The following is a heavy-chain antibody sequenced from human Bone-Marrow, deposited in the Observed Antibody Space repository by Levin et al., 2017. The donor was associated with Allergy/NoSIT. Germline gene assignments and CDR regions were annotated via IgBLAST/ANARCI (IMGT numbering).Heavy chain of an antibody. D-gene: IGHD5-12*01. J-gene: IGHJ4*02. CDR1: GFSLSTSGVG. Sequence: SGPTLVKPPQTLTLTCSFSGFSLSTSGVGVGWIRQPPGKALEWLALIYWNDYTRYTSSLVTRLTVTKDTSKNQVVLTLSNVDPADTATYYCAHRRLRSGYDPYDYWGQGTLVTVSS. V-gene: IGHV2-5*01. CDR2: IYWNDYT. CDR3: AHRRLRSGYDPYDY.